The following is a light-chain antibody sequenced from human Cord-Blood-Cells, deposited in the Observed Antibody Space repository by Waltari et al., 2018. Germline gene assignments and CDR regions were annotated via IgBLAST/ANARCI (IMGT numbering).Light chain of an antibody. Sequence: LSCRASQSVSSSYLAWYQQKPGQAPRLLIYGASSRATGIPDRFSGSGSGTDFTLTISRLEPEDFAVYYCQQYGSSPLTFGGGTKVEIK. V-gene: IGKV3-20*01. CDR1: QSVSSSY. J-gene: IGKJ4*01. CDR3: QQYGSSPLT. CDR2: GAS.